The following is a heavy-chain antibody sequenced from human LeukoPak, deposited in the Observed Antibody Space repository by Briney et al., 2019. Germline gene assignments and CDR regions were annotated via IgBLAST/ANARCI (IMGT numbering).Heavy chain of an antibody. V-gene: IGHV3-30*04. CDR3: AKAPASSWYWGDFDY. D-gene: IGHD6-13*01. J-gene: IGHJ4*02. CDR1: GFTFSSYA. CDR2: ISYDGSNK. Sequence: GGSLRLSCAASGFTFSSYAMHWVRQAPGKGLEWVAVISYDGSNKYYADSVKGRFTISRDNSKNTLYLQMNSLRAEDTAVYYCAKAPASSWYWGDFDYWGQGTLVTVSS.